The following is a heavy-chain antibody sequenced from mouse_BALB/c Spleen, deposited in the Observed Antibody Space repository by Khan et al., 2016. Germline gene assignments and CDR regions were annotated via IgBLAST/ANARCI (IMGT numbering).Heavy chain of an antibody. CDR3: AREGLRRGFAY. CDR1: GFTFSDYY. V-gene: IGHV5-4*02. J-gene: IGHJ3*01. Sequence: EVELVESGGGLVKPGGSLKLSCAASGFTFSDYYMYWVRQTPEKRLEWVATISDGGSYTYYPDSVKGRFTISRDNAKNTLYLQRSSLKSEDTAMYYCAREGLRRGFAYWGQGTLVTVSA. CDR2: ISDGGSYT. D-gene: IGHD2-4*01.